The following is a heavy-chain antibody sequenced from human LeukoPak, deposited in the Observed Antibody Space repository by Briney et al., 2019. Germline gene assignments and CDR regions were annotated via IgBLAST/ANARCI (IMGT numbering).Heavy chain of an antibody. Sequence: ASVKVSCKASGYTFTNYHIHWVRQAPGQGLEWMGIIIPNSGSTSYAQKFQGRITMTRDTSTGTVYMELSSLRSEDTAVYYCARRNTRVGATVFDYWGQGTLVTVSS. D-gene: IGHD1-26*01. V-gene: IGHV1-46*01. J-gene: IGHJ4*02. CDR2: IIPNSGST. CDR1: GYTFTNYH. CDR3: ARRNTRVGATVFDY.